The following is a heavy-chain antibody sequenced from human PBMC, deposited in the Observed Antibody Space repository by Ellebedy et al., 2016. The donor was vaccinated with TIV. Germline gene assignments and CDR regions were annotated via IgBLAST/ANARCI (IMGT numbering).Heavy chain of an antibody. Sequence: GESLKISCAASGFTVSSNYMSWVRQAPGKGLEWVSVIYSGGSTYYADSVKGRFTISRDNSKNTLYLQMNSLRAEDTAVYYCARDPSGRYCSGGSCYSWWGQGTTVTVSS. CDR3: ARDPSGRYCSGGSCYSW. D-gene: IGHD2-15*01. CDR1: GFTVSSNY. CDR2: IYSGGST. J-gene: IGHJ6*02. V-gene: IGHV3-53*01.